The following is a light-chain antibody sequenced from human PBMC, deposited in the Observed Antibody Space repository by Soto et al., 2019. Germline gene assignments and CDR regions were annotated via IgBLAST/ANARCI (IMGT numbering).Light chain of an antibody. Sequence: QSALTQPASVSGSPGQSITISCTGSSSDVGSYNYVSWYQQRPVRAPKLILYDVTNRPSGVSSRFSGSKSGNTASLTISGLQPDDEGVYYCSSFTASAALVFGGGTNLTVL. V-gene: IGLV2-14*03. CDR1: SSDVGSYNY. CDR3: SSFTASAALV. J-gene: IGLJ2*01. CDR2: DVT.